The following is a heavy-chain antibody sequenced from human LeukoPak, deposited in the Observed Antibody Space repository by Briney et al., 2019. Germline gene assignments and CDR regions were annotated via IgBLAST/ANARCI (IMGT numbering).Heavy chain of an antibody. CDR1: GLTFTRSA. V-gene: IGHV3-73*01. D-gene: IGHD7-27*01. CDR2: IRSITNNYAT. CDR3: SRIRTGDGNSIFDS. J-gene: IGHJ4*02. Sequence: GGSLKLSQAPSGLTFTRSAIHWVSQPSGGWREWVGRIRSITNNYATAFSESVRGRFTISRNDSQNTAYLQMNSLKTEDTAIYYCSRIRTGDGNSIFDSWGQGTLVTVSS.